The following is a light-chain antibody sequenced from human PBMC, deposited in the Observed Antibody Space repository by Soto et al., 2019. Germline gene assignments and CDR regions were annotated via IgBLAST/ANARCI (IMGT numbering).Light chain of an antibody. Sequence: DIQMTQSPSTLSASVGDRVTITCRASQSISSWLAWYQQKPGKAPKLLFYDASSLESGVPSRFSGSGSGTEFTLTISSLQPDDFATYYCQQYNSYSPVTFGQGTKVDIK. CDR1: QSISSW. J-gene: IGKJ1*01. V-gene: IGKV1-5*01. CDR3: QQYNSYSPVT. CDR2: DAS.